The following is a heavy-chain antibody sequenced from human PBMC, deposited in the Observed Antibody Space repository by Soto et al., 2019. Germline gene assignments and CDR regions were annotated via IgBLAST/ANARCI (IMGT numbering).Heavy chain of an antibody. CDR3: AKALCDFWRGFSYGLEE. J-gene: IGHJ6*04. D-gene: IGHD3-3*01. CDR1: GFTSRTYS. CDR2: ISGSGANT. V-gene: IGHV3-23*01. Sequence: LSLACAASGFTSRTYSLSWVRQAPGKGLGWVSAISGSGANTYYAYSVRGLFTIVRHNFKNRIYLQMNSLGAEDTAIYYCAKALCDFWRGFSYGLEEWGNGTTVAVSS.